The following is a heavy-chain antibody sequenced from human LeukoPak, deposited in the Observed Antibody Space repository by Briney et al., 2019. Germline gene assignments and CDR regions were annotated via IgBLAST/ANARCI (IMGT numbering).Heavy chain of an antibody. D-gene: IGHD5-24*01. J-gene: IGHJ4*02. CDR1: GGSISSYY. CDR2: IYYSGIT. V-gene: IGHV4-59*01. Sequence: SETLSLTCTVSGGSISSYYWTWIRQPPGKGLEWIGYIYYSGITKYNPSLKSRVTISVDTSKNQFSLKVSSVSAADTAVYYCAGERNGYNPDWGQGTLVTVSS. CDR3: AGERNGYNPD.